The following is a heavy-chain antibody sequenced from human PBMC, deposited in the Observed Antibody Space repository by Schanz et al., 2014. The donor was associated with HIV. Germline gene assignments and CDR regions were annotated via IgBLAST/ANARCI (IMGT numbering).Heavy chain of an antibody. CDR2: ISYDGSIK. D-gene: IGHD4-17*01. V-gene: IGHV3-33*05. CDR1: GFTFRNYA. J-gene: IGHJ4*02. CDR3: YGDESGY. Sequence: QVQLVESGGGVVQPGRSLRLSCAASGFTFRNYAMHWVRQAPGKGLEWVAVISYDGSIKEYADSVKGRFAISRDNSKNTLYLQMNSLRAEDTAVYYCYGDESGYWGQGTLVTVSS.